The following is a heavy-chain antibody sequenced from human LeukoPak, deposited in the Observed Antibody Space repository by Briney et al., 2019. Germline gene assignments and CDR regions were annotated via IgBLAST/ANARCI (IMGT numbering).Heavy chain of an antibody. V-gene: IGHV3-74*03. CDR2: INYDGSSE. D-gene: IGHD5-12*01. J-gene: IGHJ4*02. Sequence: GGSLRLSCAASGFIFSNYWMHWVRQVPGKELVWVSRINYDGSSETYPDSVKGRFTISRDNAKNTLYLQMNSLRAEDTAVYYCARGGSQSFDYWGLGTLVTVSS. CDR1: GFIFSNYW. CDR3: ARGGSQSFDY.